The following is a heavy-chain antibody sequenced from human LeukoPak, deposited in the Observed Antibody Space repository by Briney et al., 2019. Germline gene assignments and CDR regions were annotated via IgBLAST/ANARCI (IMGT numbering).Heavy chain of an antibody. CDR2: IYYSGST. CDR3: ARASNKDYYDSSGYYYDY. V-gene: IGHV4-30-4*01. Sequence: SQTLSLTCTVSGGPISSGDYYWSWIRQPPGKGLEWIGYIYYSGSTYYNPSLKSRVTISVDTSKNQFSLKLSSVTAADTAVYYCARASNKDYYDSSGYYYDYWGQGTLVTVSS. CDR1: GGPISSGDYY. J-gene: IGHJ4*02. D-gene: IGHD3-22*01.